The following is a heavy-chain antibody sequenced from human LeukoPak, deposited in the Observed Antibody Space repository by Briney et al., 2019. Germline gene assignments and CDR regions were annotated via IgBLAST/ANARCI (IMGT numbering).Heavy chain of an antibody. Sequence: SETLSLTCTVSGGSISNYYWSWIRQPPGKGLEWIGYIYYSGSTNYNPSLKSRVTISVDTSKNQFSLKLSSVTAADTAVYYCARLGRMEDIVVVPAARDRYYFDYWGQGTLVTVSS. CDR3: ARLGRMEDIVVVPAARDRYYFDY. V-gene: IGHV4-59*08. J-gene: IGHJ4*02. D-gene: IGHD2-2*01. CDR2: IYYSGST. CDR1: GGSISNYY.